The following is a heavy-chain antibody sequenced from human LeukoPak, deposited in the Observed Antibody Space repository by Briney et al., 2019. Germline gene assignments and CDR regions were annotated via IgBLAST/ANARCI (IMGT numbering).Heavy chain of an antibody. D-gene: IGHD3-3*01. V-gene: IGHV1-8*02. CDR1: GYTFTSYD. CDR3: ARGLFYPRFWPYYYYYYMDV. CDR2: MNPNSGNP. J-gene: IGHJ6*03. Sequence: AAAKVSCKASGYTFTSYDINWLRQPTGQGLEWMGWMNPNSGNPDDAQKFQDRVTMTRNTSISTDYMELSILRSEDTAVYYCARGLFYPRFWPYYYYYYMDVWGKGTTVTVSS.